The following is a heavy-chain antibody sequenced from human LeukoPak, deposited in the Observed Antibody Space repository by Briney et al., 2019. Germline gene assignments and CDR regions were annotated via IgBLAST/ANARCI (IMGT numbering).Heavy chain of an antibody. V-gene: IGHV3-48*03. CDR1: GFTFSAYE. J-gene: IGHJ4*02. D-gene: IGHD3-22*01. CDR3: ARSRSGYYEDY. Sequence: QPGGSLRLSCAASGFTFSAYEMNWVRQAPGKGLEPVSYISGSGSSLSYADSVRGRFTISRDNAKNSLSLQVNSLSAEDTAVYYCARSRSGYYEDYWGQGTLVTVSS. CDR2: ISGSGSSL.